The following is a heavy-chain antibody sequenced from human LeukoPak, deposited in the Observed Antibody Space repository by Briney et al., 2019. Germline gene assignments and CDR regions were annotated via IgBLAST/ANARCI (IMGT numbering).Heavy chain of an antibody. CDR2: IYPGDSDT. J-gene: IGHJ3*02. V-gene: IGHV5-51*01. D-gene: IGHD3-22*01. CDR3: ARRGYDSSGYTDAFDI. Sequence: GESLKISCKALGYSFTTYWIAWVRQMPGRGLDWMGIIYPGDSDTIYSPSFQGQVTISVDKSISTAYLQWSSLKASDTAMYYCARRGYDSSGYTDAFDIWGQGTMVTVSS. CDR1: GYSFTTYW.